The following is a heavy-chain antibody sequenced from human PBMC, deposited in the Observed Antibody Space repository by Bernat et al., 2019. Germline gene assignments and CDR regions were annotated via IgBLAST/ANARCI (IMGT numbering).Heavy chain of an antibody. CDR2: IRRDSSAM. V-gene: IGHV3-48*04. Sequence: EVQVVESGGDLVQPGGSLRLSCAASGFTFRTEPMNWVRQAPGEGLEWVANIRRDSSAMSYADSVKGRFTISSDNAKNSLYLQMNSLRAEDTAVYYCVRDVYYAFDMWGQGTVVTVSS. D-gene: IGHD3-10*01. CDR1: GFTFRTEP. J-gene: IGHJ3*02. CDR3: VRDVYYAFDM.